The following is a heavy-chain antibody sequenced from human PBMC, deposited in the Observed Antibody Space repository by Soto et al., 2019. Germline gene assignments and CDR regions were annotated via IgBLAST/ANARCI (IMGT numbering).Heavy chain of an antibody. V-gene: IGHV1-69*06. CDR3: ARDSPRGYCSSTRCYTDPDYYYYGMDV. D-gene: IGHD2-2*01. J-gene: IGHJ6*02. CDR2: IIPIFGTA. Sequence: QVQLVQSGAEVKKPGSSVKVSCKASGGTFSSYAISWVRQAPGQGLEWMGGIIPIFGTANYAQKFQGRVTITADKSTSTAYMEMSSMRSEDKAVYHCARDSPRGYCSSTRCYTDPDYYYYGMDVWGQGTTVTVSS. CDR1: GGTFSSYA.